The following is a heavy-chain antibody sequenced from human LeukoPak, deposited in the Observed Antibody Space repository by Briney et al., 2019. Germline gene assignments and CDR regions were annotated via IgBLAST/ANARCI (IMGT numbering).Heavy chain of an antibody. V-gene: IGHV3-23*01. CDR2: ISFSGDNT. J-gene: IGHJ3*01. CDR3: ARDIELST. Sequence: PGGSLRLSCAASGFTFRASAMTWVRQAPGKGLQWVSLISFSGDNTYYADSVKGRFTISRDNAKDTLYLQMNSLRAEDTAIYYCARDIELSTWGLGTTVTVSS. D-gene: IGHD3-16*02. CDR1: GFTFRASA.